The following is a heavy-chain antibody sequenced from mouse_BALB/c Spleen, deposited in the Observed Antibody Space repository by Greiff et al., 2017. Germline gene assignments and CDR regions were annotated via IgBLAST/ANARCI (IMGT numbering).Heavy chain of an antibody. Sequence: EVKLMESGGGLVKPGGSLKLSCAASGFTFSSYAMSWVRQTPEKRLEWVASISSGGSTYYPDSVKGRFTISRDNDRNILYLQMSRLRSEDTAMYYCARGQLYSYYAMDYWGQGTSVTVSS. CDR3: ARGQLYSYYAMDY. CDR2: ISSGGST. CDR1: GFTFSSYA. J-gene: IGHJ4*01. V-gene: IGHV5-6-5*01. D-gene: IGHD1-1*01.